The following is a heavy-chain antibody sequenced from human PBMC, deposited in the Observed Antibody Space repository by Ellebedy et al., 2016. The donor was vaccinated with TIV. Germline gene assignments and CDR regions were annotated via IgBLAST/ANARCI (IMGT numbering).Heavy chain of an antibody. J-gene: IGHJ6*02. CDR2: IYSGGST. CDR1: GFTVSSNY. D-gene: IGHD3-22*01. Sequence: GESLKISCAASGFTVSSNYMSWVRQAPGKGLEWVAVIYSGGSTYYADSVKGRFTISRDNAKNSLYLQMNSLRAEDTAVYYCARDGSSYGYYDSSGYNILYYYYGMDVWGQGTTVTVSS. CDR3: ARDGSSYGYYDSSGYNILYYYYGMDV. V-gene: IGHV3-53*01.